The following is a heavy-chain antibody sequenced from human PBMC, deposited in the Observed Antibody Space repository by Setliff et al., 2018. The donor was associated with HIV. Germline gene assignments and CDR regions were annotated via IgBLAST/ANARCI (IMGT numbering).Heavy chain of an antibody. CDR3: ARRLLRGVRGPPCFDY. V-gene: IGHV4-39*01. Sequence: SETLSLTCSVSGDSISSHYWSWIRQPPGKGLEWIGSIYYSGTTYYNPPLKSRATVSVDTSKNQFSLILTSVTAADTAVYYCARRLLRGVRGPPCFDYWGQGTLVTVSS. CDR1: GDSISSHY. J-gene: IGHJ4*02. D-gene: IGHD3-10*01. CDR2: IYYSGTT.